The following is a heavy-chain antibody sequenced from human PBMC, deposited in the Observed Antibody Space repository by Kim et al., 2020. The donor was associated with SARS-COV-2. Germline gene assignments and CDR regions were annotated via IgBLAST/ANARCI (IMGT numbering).Heavy chain of an antibody. CDR1: GVTFSPYA. V-gene: IGHV3-48*02. J-gene: IGHJ4*02. Sequence: GGSLRLSCADSGVTFSPYAMNWVRQAPGKGLQWISYISSSSSTIYYADSVKGRFTISRDNPKNSLYLQMNSLRDEDTAVYYCARGSPGVDYWGQGTLVTV. D-gene: IGHD3-10*01. CDR3: ARGSPGVDY. CDR2: ISSSSSTI.